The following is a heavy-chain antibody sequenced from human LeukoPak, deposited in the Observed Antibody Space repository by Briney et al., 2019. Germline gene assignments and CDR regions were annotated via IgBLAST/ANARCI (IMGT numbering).Heavy chain of an antibody. CDR1: GGTFSTYV. J-gene: IGHJ3*02. CDR3: ARAKCSSTSCYAEDAFDI. V-gene: IGHV1-69*01. D-gene: IGHD2-2*01. Sequence: ASVKVSCKASGGTFSTYVISWVRQAPGQGLEWMGGIIPVFGTANYAEKFQGRVTITADESTSTAYMELSSLRSEDTAVYYCARAKCSSTSCYAEDAFDIWGQGTMVTVSS. CDR2: IIPVFGTA.